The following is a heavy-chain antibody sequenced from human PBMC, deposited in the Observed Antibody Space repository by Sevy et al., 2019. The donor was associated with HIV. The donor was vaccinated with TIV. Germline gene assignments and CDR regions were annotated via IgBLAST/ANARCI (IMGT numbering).Heavy chain of an antibody. V-gene: IGHV3-15*01. Sequence: GGSLRLSCAASGFTFSNAWMSWVRQAPGKGLEWVGRIKSKTDGGITDYAAPGKGRFTISRDDSKNTLYLQMNSLKTEDTAVYYCTKVMEVGQQLRSYYMDVWGKGTTVTVSS. J-gene: IGHJ6*03. D-gene: IGHD6-13*01. CDR2: IKSKTDGGIT. CDR3: TKVMEVGQQLRSYYMDV. CDR1: GFTFSNAW.